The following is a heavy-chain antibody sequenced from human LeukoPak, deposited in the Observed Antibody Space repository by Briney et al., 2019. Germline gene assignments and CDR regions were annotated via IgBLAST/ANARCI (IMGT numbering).Heavy chain of an antibody. J-gene: IGHJ6*02. V-gene: IGHV1-18*01. Sequence: ASVKVSCKASGYTFTSYGISWVRQAPGQGLEWMGWISAYNANTNYAQKLQGRVTMTTDTSTSTAYMELSSLRSEDTAVYYCARLWFGPRPQYYYYGMDVWGQGTTVTVSS. CDR2: ISAYNANT. D-gene: IGHD3-10*01. CDR3: ARLWFGPRPQYYYYGMDV. CDR1: GYTFTSYG.